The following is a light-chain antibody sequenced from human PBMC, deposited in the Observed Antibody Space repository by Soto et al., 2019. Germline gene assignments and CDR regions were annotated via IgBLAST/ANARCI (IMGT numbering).Light chain of an antibody. CDR1: QSVSSS. J-gene: IGKJ5*01. CDR2: AAS. CDR3: LHSKSYPIT. V-gene: IGKV1-9*01. Sequence: DIQLTQSPSFLSASAGDRVTVTCRASQSVSSSLGWYQQKPGKAPKLLIYAASSLQSGVSSRFSGSGSGTEFTRRISCLPPEDVATSYCLHSKSYPITFCQGTRLAI.